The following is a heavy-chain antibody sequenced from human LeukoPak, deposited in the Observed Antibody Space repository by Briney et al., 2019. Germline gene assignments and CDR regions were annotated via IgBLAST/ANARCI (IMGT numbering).Heavy chain of an antibody. J-gene: IGHJ4*02. Sequence: ASVKVSCKASGYTFTGYYIHWVRQAPGQGLEWMGWINPNSGGTNYAQKFQGRVTMTRDTSISTAYMELSRLRSDDTAMYYCARVHYYGGYSNDYWGQGTLVTVSS. CDR3: ARVHYYGGYSNDY. CDR2: INPNSGGT. CDR1: GYTFTGYY. D-gene: IGHD4-23*01. V-gene: IGHV1-2*02.